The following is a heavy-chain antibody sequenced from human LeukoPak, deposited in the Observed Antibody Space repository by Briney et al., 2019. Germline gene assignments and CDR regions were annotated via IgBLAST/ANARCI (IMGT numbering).Heavy chain of an antibody. J-gene: IGHJ5*02. CDR3: ASGGYCSSGSCYPNWFDP. CDR1: GGSISSSSYY. D-gene: IGHD2-15*01. Sequence: SETLSLTCTVSGGSISSSSYYWSWIRQPPGKGLEWIGYISYSGSTNYNPSLKSRVSISIDTSKNQFSLKLSSVTAADTAVYYCASGGYCSSGSCYPNWFDPWGQGTLVTVSS. CDR2: ISYSGST. V-gene: IGHV4-61*01.